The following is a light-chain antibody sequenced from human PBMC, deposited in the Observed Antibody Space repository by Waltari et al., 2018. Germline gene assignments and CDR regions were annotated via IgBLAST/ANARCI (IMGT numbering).Light chain of an antibody. J-gene: IGKJ2*01. CDR3: QQYGSSPNT. CDR2: GAS. V-gene: IGKV3-20*01. CDR1: QSISSSY. Sequence: TQSPGTLSLSPGKRATLFCRASQSISSSYLAWYQQKPGQAPRLLIYGASSRATGIPDRFSGSGSGTDFTLTISRLEPEDFAVYYCQQYGSSPNTFGQGTKLEIK.